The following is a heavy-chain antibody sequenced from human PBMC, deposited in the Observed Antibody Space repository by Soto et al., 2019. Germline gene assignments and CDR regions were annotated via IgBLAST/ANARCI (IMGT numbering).Heavy chain of an antibody. J-gene: IGHJ5*02. D-gene: IGHD3-22*01. V-gene: IGHV3-21*01. CDR3: ARSGLALPYSASHWFDP. Sequence: PGGSLRLSCXASGFIFSTYGMNGVRQAAGRGLEWLSSISDSGHYIYYADSVKGRFTISRDNAKNSLFLQMNSLSGEDTAVYYCARSGLALPYSASHWFDPWGHGTLVTVSS. CDR2: ISDSGHYI. CDR1: GFIFSTYG.